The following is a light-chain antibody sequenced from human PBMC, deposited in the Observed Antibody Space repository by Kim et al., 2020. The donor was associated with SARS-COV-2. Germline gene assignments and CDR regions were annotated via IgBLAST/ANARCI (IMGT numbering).Light chain of an antibody. Sequence: SPGERAILSCRASQSVSSSYLAWYQQKPGQAPRLLIYGASSRATGIPDRFSGSGSGTDFTLTISRLEPEDFAVYYCQQYGSSPGTFGQGTKVDIK. CDR1: QSVSSSY. V-gene: IGKV3-20*01. J-gene: IGKJ1*01. CDR3: QQYGSSPGT. CDR2: GAS.